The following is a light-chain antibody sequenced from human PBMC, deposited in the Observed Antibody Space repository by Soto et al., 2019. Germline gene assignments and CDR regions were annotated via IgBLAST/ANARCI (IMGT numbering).Light chain of an antibody. CDR2: EVN. Sequence: QSALTQPASVSGSLGQSITISCTGTSSDVGGYNYVSWYQQHPGKVPKLMIYEVNNRPSGVSNRFSGSKSANTASLTISGLQADDEADYYCSSFTGSSTQVFGGGTKVTVL. CDR3: SSFTGSSTQV. J-gene: IGLJ3*02. CDR1: SSDVGGYNY. V-gene: IGLV2-14*01.